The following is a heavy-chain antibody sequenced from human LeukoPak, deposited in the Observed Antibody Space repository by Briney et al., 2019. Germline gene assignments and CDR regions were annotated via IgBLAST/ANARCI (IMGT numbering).Heavy chain of an antibody. CDR2: INHSGST. J-gene: IGHJ6*03. CDR1: GGSFSGYY. Sequence: SGTLSLTCAVYGGSFSGYYWSWIRQPPGKGLEWIGEINHSGSTNYNPSLKSRVTISVDTSKNQFSLKLSSVTAADTAVYYCARGRGYSSSWYYYYMDVWGKGTTVTVSS. D-gene: IGHD6-13*01. V-gene: IGHV4-34*01. CDR3: ARGRGYSSSWYYYYMDV.